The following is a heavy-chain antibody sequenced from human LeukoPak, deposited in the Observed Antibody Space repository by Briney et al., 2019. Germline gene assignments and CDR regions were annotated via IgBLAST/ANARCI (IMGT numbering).Heavy chain of an antibody. CDR3: AKDIKRGYCSGGSCYFHFDY. V-gene: IGHV3-43D*03. J-gene: IGHJ4*02. D-gene: IGHD2-15*01. CDR1: GFTFDDYA. Sequence: GGSLRLSCAASGFTFDDYAMHWVRQAPGKGLEWVSLISWDGGSTYYADSVKGRFTISRDNSKNSLYLQMNSLRAEDTALYYCAKDIKRGYCSGGSCYFHFDYWGQGTLVTVSS. CDR2: ISWDGGST.